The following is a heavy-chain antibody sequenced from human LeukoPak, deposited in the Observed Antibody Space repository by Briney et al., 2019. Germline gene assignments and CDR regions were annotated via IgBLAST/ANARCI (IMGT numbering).Heavy chain of an antibody. V-gene: IGHV4-39*01. CDR3: ARAPAVVVPDY. CDR2: IYSSGNT. CDR1: GGSIGSSNYY. D-gene: IGHD2-15*01. J-gene: IGHJ4*02. Sequence: SETLSLTCTVSGGSIGSSNYYWAWIRQPPGKGLEWIGSIYSSGNTYYNPSLKSRVTISVDTSKNQFFLRLSSVTAADTALYYCARAPAVVVPDYWGQGTLVTVSS.